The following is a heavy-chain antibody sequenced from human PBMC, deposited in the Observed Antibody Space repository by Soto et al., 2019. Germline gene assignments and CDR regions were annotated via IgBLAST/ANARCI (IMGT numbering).Heavy chain of an antibody. CDR1: GGSFSGYY. V-gene: IGHV4-34*01. J-gene: IGHJ4*02. CDR2: INHSGST. D-gene: IGHD5-12*01. Sequence: SETLSLTCAVYGGSFSGYYWSWIRQPPGKGLEWIGEINHSGSTNYNPSLKSRVTISVDTSKNQFSLKLSSVTAADTAVYYCARGRNIVATMFDYWGQGTLVTVSS. CDR3: ARGRNIVATMFDY.